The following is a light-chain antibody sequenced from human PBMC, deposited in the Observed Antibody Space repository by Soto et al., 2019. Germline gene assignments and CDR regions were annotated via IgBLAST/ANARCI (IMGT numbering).Light chain of an antibody. CDR1: QSVSTT. CDR3: QQYNNWPSA. CDR2: EAS. Sequence: EIGMTQSPATLSVSPGERVTLSCRASQSVSTTLAWYQQKPGQAPRLLIYEASTRATGIPARFSGSGSGTEFTLTISSLQSEDSALYYCQQYNNWPSAFGGGTKVEIK. J-gene: IGKJ4*01. V-gene: IGKV3-15*01.